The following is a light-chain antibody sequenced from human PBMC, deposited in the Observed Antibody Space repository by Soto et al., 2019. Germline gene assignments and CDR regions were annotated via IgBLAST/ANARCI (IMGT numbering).Light chain of an antibody. Sequence: EIVMTQSPATLSVSPGERATLSCRASQSVSSNLAWYQQKPGQAPRLLIYGASTRATGIPARFSGSGSGTEFTLTISSLQSVDFAIYFCLQYNNWPPDRTFGQGIKVEIK. J-gene: IGKJ1*01. CDR1: QSVSSN. CDR3: LQYNNWPPDRT. CDR2: GAS. V-gene: IGKV3-15*01.